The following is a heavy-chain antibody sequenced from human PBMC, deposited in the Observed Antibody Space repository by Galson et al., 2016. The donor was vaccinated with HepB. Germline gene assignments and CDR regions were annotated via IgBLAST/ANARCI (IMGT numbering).Heavy chain of an antibody. CDR1: GFTFSTYW. CDR3: VRLRWSRDDSEEDH. Sequence: LRLSCAASGFTFSTYWMSWVRQAPGKGLEWVANINQGGSAKYYMDSAKGRFTISRGNAEHSVHLQMKSLRVEDTAVYYCVRLRWSRDDSEEDHWGQGTLVTVST. CDR2: INQGGSAK. J-gene: IGHJ4*02. D-gene: IGHD6-13*01. V-gene: IGHV3-7*01.